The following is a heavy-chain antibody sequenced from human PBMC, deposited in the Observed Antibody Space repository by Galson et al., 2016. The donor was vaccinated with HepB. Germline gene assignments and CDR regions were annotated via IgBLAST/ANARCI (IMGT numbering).Heavy chain of an antibody. CDR3: ARLSRWGIKNDAFDM. CDR2: IDWDEDK. J-gene: IGHJ3*02. CDR1: GFSLSTSGMC. V-gene: IGHV2-70*01. D-gene: IGHD2-8*02. Sequence: PALVKPTQTLTLTCTFSGFSLSTSGMCVSWIRQPPGKALEWLAVIDWDEDKYYSTSLKSRLTISKDTSKNNVVLKMTNMDPVDTGTYYCARLSRWGIKNDAFDMWGQGTMVTVSS.